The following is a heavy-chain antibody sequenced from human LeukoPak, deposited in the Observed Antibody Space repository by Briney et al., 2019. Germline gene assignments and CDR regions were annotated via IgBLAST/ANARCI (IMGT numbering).Heavy chain of an antibody. CDR1: GGTFSSYA. Sequence: WASVKVSCKASGGTFSSYAISWGRQAPGQGLEWMGRIIPILGIANYAQKFQGRVTITADKSTSTAYMELSSLRSEDTAVYYCARMTTVTASFDYWGQGTLVTVSS. J-gene: IGHJ4*02. V-gene: IGHV1-69*04. CDR2: IIPILGIA. D-gene: IGHD4-17*01. CDR3: ARMTTVTASFDY.